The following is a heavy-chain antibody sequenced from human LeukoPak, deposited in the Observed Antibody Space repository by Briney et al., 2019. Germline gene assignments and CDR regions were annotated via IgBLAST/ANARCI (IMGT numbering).Heavy chain of an antibody. V-gene: IGHV3-21*01. CDR2: ISSIRSYI. Sequence: PGGSLRLSRAASGFTLSSYSMNWVRQAPGKGLEWVSSISSIRSYIYYADSEKGRFTISRDNAKNSLYLQMNSLRGEDTAVYYCARASTSCYDYWGQGTLVTVSS. J-gene: IGHJ4*02. D-gene: IGHD2-2*01. CDR3: ARASTSCYDY. CDR1: GFTLSSYS.